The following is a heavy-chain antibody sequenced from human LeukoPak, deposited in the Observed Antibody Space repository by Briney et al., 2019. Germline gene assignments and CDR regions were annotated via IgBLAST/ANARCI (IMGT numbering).Heavy chain of an antibody. CDR1: GYIFTDYY. Sequence: ASVKVSCKASGYIFTDYYMHWVRQAPGQELGWMGRINPNSGGTNYAQKFQGRVTMTRDTSISTAYTELSSLRSEDTAVYYCARDARGYSYGSRHYYYYMDVWGKGTTVTVSS. V-gene: IGHV1/OR15-1*02. D-gene: IGHD5-18*01. CDR2: INPNSGGT. J-gene: IGHJ6*03. CDR3: ARDARGYSYGSRHYYYYMDV.